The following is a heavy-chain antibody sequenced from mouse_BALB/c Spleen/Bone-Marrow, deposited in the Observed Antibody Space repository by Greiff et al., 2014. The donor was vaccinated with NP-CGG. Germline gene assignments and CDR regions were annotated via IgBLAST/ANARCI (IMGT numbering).Heavy chain of an antibody. CDR1: GFTFSSYG. D-gene: IGHD2-4*01. V-gene: IGHV5-6*02. J-gene: IGHJ2*01. Sequence: EVMLVESGGDLVKPGGSLKLSCAASGFTFSSYGMSWVRQTPDKRLEWVATISSGGSYTYYPDSVKGRFTISRDNAKNTLYLQMSSLKSEDTAMYYCARQTYYDYDGYFDYGGQGTTLTVSS. CDR3: ARQTYYDYDGYFDY. CDR2: ISSGGSYT.